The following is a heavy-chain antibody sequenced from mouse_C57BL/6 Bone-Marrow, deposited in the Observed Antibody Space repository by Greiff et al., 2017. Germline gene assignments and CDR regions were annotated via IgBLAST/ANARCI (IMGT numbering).Heavy chain of an antibody. CDR3: ASDEGFYAMDY. CDR1: GYTFTSYW. CDR2: IYPGSGST. V-gene: IGHV1-55*01. J-gene: IGHJ4*01. Sequence: QVQLQQPGAELVKPGASVKMSCKASGYTFTSYWITWVKQRPGQGLEWIGDIYPGSGSTNYNEKFKSKATLTVDTSSSTAYMQLSSLTSEDSAVYDCASDEGFYAMDYWCQGTSVTVSS.